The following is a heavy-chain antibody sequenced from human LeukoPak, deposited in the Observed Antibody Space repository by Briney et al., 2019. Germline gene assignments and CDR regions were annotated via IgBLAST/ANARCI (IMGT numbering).Heavy chain of an antibody. D-gene: IGHD3-22*01. Sequence: GASVKVSCKASGYTFTGYYMHWVRQAPGKGLEGMGGFDPEDGETFYAQKFQGRVTMTEDTSTDTAYMELSSPRSEDTAVYYCATDYYYDSSGSYYTVDYWGQGTLVTVSS. CDR2: FDPEDGET. V-gene: IGHV1-24*01. CDR1: GYTFTGYY. CDR3: ATDYYYDSSGSYYTVDY. J-gene: IGHJ4*02.